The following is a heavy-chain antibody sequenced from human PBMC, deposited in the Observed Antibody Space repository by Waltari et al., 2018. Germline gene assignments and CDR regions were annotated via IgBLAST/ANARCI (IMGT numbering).Heavy chain of an antibody. CDR3: AKVGSGSTYVAFDI. CDR1: GFTFDDYA. J-gene: IGHJ3*02. D-gene: IGHD3-3*01. Sequence: EVQLVESGGGLVQPGRSLRLSCAASGFTFDDYAMHWVRQAPGKGLEWVSGISWNSGSIGYADSVKGRFTISRDNAKNSLYLQMNSLRAEDTALYYCAKVGSGSTYVAFDIWGQGTMVTVSS. CDR2: ISWNSGSI. V-gene: IGHV3-9*01.